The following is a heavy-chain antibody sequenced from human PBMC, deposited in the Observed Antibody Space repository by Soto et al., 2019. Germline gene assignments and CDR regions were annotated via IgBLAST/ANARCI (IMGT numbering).Heavy chain of an antibody. D-gene: IGHD1-26*01. Sequence: EVQLLESGGGLVQPGGSLRLSCAVSGFTFSNYAMSWVRQAPGKGLEWVSAISGSGNSTNYADSVKGRFTISRDNSKNXXXXXXXXXXXXXXXXXXXXXXVWELLRGFDPWGQGTLVTVSS. V-gene: IGHV3-23*01. CDR2: ISGSGNST. CDR1: GFTFSNYA. J-gene: IGHJ5*02. CDR3: XXXVWELLRGFDP.